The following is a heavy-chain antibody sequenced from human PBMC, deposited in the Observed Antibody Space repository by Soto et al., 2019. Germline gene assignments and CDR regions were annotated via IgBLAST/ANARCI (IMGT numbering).Heavy chain of an antibody. Sequence: QVQLVQSGAEVKKPGASVKVSCKASGYTFTSYGISWVRQAPGQGLEWMGWISAYNGNTNYAQKLQGRVTMTTDTSTSTAYMELRSRRSDDTAVYYCARDASWSSSSWYYYYGMDVWGQGTTVTVSS. J-gene: IGHJ6*02. D-gene: IGHD6-13*01. CDR2: ISAYNGNT. CDR1: GYTFTSYG. CDR3: ARDASWSSSSWYYYYGMDV. V-gene: IGHV1-18*01.